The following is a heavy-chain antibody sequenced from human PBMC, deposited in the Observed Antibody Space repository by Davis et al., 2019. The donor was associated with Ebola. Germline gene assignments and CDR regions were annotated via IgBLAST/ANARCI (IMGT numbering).Heavy chain of an antibody. CDR2: INPNDGRT. CDR3: TTPGGQDSGYDVFDI. J-gene: IGHJ3*02. V-gene: IGHV1-46*03. CDR1: GYTFTNYY. Sequence: ASVQVSCKASGYTFTNYYMHWVRQPPGQGLEWMGMINPNDGRTIYAQKFQGRVTVTRDTSTTTVYMDLSSLRSEDTALYYCTTPGGQDSGYDVFDIWGQETMVTVSS. D-gene: IGHD5-12*01.